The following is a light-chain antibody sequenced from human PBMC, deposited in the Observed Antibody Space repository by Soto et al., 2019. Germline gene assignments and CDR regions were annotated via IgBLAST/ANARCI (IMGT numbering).Light chain of an antibody. CDR3: QQYYDLPLT. CDR1: QGITNY. V-gene: IGKV1-33*01. J-gene: IGKJ4*01. Sequence: DIQMTQSPSSLSASVGDRVTITCQASQGITNYLNCYQQKPGKAPKLLIYDASNLETGVPSRFSGSGYGTDFTFTISSLQPEDSATYYCQQYYDLPLTFGGGTQVEIK. CDR2: DAS.